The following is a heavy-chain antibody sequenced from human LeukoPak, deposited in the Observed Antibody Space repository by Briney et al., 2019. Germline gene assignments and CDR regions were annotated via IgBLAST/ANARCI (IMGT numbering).Heavy chain of an antibody. CDR1: GGSISSSSYY. J-gene: IGHJ4*02. D-gene: IGHD3-10*01. CDR2: IYYSGST. Sequence: PSETLSLTCTVSGGSISSSSYYWGWIRQPPGKGLEWIGSIYYSGSTYYNPSLKNRVTISVDTSKNQFSLKLSSVTAADTAVYYCARDYYXXXXXSXXXXYXGQXTLVTVSS. V-gene: IGHV4-39*02. CDR3: ARDYYXXXXXSXXXXY.